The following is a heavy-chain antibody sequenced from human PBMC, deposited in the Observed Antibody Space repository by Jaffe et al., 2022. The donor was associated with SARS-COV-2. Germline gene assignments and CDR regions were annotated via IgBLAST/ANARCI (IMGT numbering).Heavy chain of an antibody. Sequence: QVQLQESGPGLVKSSETLSLTCTVSGGSISSYFWNWIRQPPGKGLEWIGYVYSSGSTNYNPSLKSRVTISVDTSKNQFSLSLSSVTAADTAVYYCARSAIVASVGKFDLWGQGTLVTVSS. CDR1: GGSISSYF. J-gene: IGHJ4*02. CDR3: ARSAIVASVGKFDL. CDR2: VYSSGST. D-gene: IGHD5-12*01. V-gene: IGHV4-59*01.